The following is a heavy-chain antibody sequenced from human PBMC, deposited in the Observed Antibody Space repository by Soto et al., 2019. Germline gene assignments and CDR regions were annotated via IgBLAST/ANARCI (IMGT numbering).Heavy chain of an antibody. CDR1: GFTFSDYA. Sequence: SCAASGFTFSDYAMTWVRQAPGKGLEWVSYISSSSSTIYYADSVKGRFTISRDNAKNSLYLQMNSLRDEDTAVYYCASNNPEETDYWGQGTLVTVSS. CDR2: ISSSSSTI. V-gene: IGHV3-48*02. J-gene: IGHJ4*02. CDR3: ASNNPEETDY.